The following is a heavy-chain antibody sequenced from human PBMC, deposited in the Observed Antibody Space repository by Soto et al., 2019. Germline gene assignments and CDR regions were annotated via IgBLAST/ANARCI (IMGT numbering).Heavy chain of an antibody. CDR2: IYHSGSP. CDR3: ARGITAAPTWLDP. J-gene: IGHJ5*02. Sequence: PSETLSLTCAVSGGSISSGTWWSWVRQSPGRGLEWIGEIYHSGSPNYNPSLKSRVTMSVDKSKNLFSLSLSSVTAADSALYYCARGITAAPTWLDPRGQGALVAVSS. CDR1: GGSISSGTW. D-gene: IGHD2-2*01. V-gene: IGHV4-4*02.